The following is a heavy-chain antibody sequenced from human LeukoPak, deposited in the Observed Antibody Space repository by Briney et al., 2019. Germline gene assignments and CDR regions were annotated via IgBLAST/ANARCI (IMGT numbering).Heavy chain of an antibody. J-gene: IGHJ6*02. CDR1: GGSFSGYY. CDR2: INHSGST. D-gene: IGHD3-3*01. CDR3: ARGHRITIFGVVYYYYYYGMDV. Sequence: PSETLSLTCAVYGGSFSGYYWSWIRQPPGKGLEWIGEINHSGSTNYNPSLKSRVTISVDTSKNQFSLKLSSVTAADTAEYCCARGHRITIFGVVYYYYYYGMDVWGQGTTVTVSS. V-gene: IGHV4-34*01.